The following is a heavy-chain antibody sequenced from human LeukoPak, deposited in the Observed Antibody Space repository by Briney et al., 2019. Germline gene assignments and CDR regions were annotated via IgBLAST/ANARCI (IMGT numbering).Heavy chain of an antibody. V-gene: IGHV3-53*01. CDR3: TRELRIVDTTMLNYYYYYYMDV. J-gene: IGHJ6*03. D-gene: IGHD5-18*01. CDR2: IYSGATT. Sequence: GGSLRLSCAASGFTVSNNYMNWVRQAPGKGLEWVSGIYSGATTYYADSVKGRFAISRDNSKNTLSLQMNSLRAEDTAVYYCTRELRIVDTTMLNYYYYYYMDVWGKGTTVTVSS. CDR1: GFTVSNNY.